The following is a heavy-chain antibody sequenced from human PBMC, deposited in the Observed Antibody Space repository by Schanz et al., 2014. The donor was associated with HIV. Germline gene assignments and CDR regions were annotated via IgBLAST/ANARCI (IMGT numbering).Heavy chain of an antibody. CDR1: GYTFTSYG. CDR3: ARGRRDVSMIILYWFDP. CDR2: ISTYNGNT. J-gene: IGHJ5*02. D-gene: IGHD3-22*01. V-gene: IGHV1-18*01. Sequence: QVQLVLSGAEVKRPGASVKVSCKASGYTFTSYGITWVRQAPGQGLEWMGWISTYNGNTIYAQKFQGRVTMTTDTSTSTAYMELSSLTSEDTAVYYCARGRRDVSMIILYWFDPWGQGTLVTVSS.